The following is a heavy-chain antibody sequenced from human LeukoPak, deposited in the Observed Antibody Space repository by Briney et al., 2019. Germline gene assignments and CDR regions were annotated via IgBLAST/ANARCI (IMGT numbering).Heavy chain of an antibody. CDR2: IYYSGTT. J-gene: IGHJ5*02. CDR3: ARDAYDSSGYYYVGWFDP. D-gene: IGHD3-22*01. Sequence: SETLSLTCTVSGGSISSYYWSWIRQPPGKGLEWIGYIYYSGTTNYNPSLKSRVTMSVDTSKNQFSLKLSSVTAADTAVYYCARDAYDSSGYYYVGWFDPWGQGTLVTVSS. CDR1: GGSISSYY. V-gene: IGHV4-59*12.